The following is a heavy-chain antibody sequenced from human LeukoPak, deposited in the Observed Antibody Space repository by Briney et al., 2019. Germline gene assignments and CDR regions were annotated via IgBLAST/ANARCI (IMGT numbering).Heavy chain of an antibody. Sequence: PGGSLRLSCAASGFTFSSYSMNWVRQAPGKGLEWVSSISSSSSYIYYADSVKGRFTISRDNAKNSLYLQMNSLRAEDTAVYYCARDPPYYDIWSGPEKYYFDYWGQGTLLTVSS. CDR3: ARDPPYYDIWSGPEKYYFDY. CDR1: GFTFSSYS. CDR2: ISSSSSYI. V-gene: IGHV3-21*01. J-gene: IGHJ4*02. D-gene: IGHD3-3*01.